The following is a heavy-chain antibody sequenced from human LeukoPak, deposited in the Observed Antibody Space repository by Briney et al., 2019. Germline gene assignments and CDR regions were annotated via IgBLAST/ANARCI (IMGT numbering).Heavy chain of an antibody. CDR3: ASAGDSSGYYYFSAFDI. J-gene: IGHJ3*02. V-gene: IGHV5-51*01. D-gene: IGHD3-22*01. CDR1: GYRFTNCW. Sequence: NHGESLKISCKASGYRFTNCWIGWVRQMPGKGLEWMGVIYPDDSDTTYSPSFQGQVTISADKSISTAYLQWSSLKVSDTAMYYCASAGDSSGYYYFSAFDIWGQGTMVTVSS. CDR2: IYPDDSDT.